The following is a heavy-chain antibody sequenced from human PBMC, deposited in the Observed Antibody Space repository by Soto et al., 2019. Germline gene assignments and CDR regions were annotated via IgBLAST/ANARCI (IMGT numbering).Heavy chain of an antibody. D-gene: IGHD3-9*01. CDR1: GYSFNNYW. J-gene: IGHJ5*02. V-gene: IGHV5-10-1*01. CDR2: IDPSDSYT. CDR3: AREVDTLGWCDP. Sequence: PGESLKISCEGSGYSFNNYWISWVRQTPGKGLEWMGRIDPSDSYTKYSPSFQGHVTISADKSTNTAFLQWSSLQASDTAIYYCAREVDTLGWCDPWGQGTLVTVSS.